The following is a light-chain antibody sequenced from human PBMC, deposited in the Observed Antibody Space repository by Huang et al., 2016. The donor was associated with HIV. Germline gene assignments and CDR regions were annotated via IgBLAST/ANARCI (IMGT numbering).Light chain of an antibody. J-gene: IGKJ5*01. CDR3: QQYNDWPPIT. V-gene: IGKV3-15*01. CDR1: ESISSS. Sequence: EIVMTQSPGTLSVSPGERVTLSCSASESISSSLTWYQQASGQAPRLLIYDASTRATGFPARFSGSGSGTNFTLTISSLQSEDFAVYYCQQYNDWPPITFGQGTRVDIK. CDR2: DAS.